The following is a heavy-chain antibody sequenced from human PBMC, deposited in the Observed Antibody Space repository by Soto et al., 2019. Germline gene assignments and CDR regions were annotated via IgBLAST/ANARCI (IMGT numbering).Heavy chain of an antibody. CDR1: GGSIRNGDYY. CDR2: VYYSGTT. Sequence: SETLSLTCTVSGGSIRNGDYYWGWIRQPPGKGLEWIGYVYYSGTTYSHPSLNSRVSISVDTSENQFSLKLSSVTAADTAVYYCARDRAYYESSGLYFDYWGQGTLVTVSS. CDR3: ARDRAYYESSGLYFDY. V-gene: IGHV4-30-4*02. D-gene: IGHD3-22*01. J-gene: IGHJ4*02.